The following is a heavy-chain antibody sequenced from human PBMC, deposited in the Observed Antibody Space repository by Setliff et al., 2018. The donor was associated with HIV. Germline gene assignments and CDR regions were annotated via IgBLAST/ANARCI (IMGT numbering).Heavy chain of an antibody. Sequence: PSETLSLTCNVSGGSISTYYWSWLRQPPGKGLEWLGYVSYRGSTNSNPAPASRLAMSVNMSTNHFSLKLRSVPAADTAVYYCARHGHFYDSSSSDAFDIWGHGTMVTVSS. D-gene: IGHD3-22*01. J-gene: IGHJ3*02. CDR3: ARHGHFYDSSSSDAFDI. V-gene: IGHV4-59*08. CDR1: GGSISTYY. CDR2: VSYRGST.